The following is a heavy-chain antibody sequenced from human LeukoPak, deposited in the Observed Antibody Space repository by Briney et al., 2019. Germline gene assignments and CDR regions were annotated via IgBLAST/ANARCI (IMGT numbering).Heavy chain of an antibody. CDR1: GGSINNYY. Sequence: PSETLSLTCTVSGGSINNYYWSWIRQPAGQGLEWIGLIYTSGSTNYNPSLKSRVTMSVDTSKNQFSLKLSSVTAADTAVYYCARGLPGFDYGDYFDYWGQGTLVTVSS. CDR2: IYTSGST. CDR3: ARGLPGFDYGDYFDY. V-gene: IGHV4-4*07. J-gene: IGHJ4*02. D-gene: IGHD4-17*01.